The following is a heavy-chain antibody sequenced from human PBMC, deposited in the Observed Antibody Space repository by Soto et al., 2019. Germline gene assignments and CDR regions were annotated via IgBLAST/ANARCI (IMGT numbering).Heavy chain of an antibody. D-gene: IGHD6-6*01. J-gene: IGHJ4*02. V-gene: IGHV2-5*02. CDR3: AHRRPYSNSPEYFFDY. CDR1: GFSLRTSGVD. CDR2: IYWDDDK. Sequence: QITLKESGPTLVKPTQTLTLTCTFSGFSLRTSGVDVGWIRQPPGKALEWLALIYWDDDKRYKPSLKSRLTITKGTSRNQVVLTMTNMDPLDTATYYCAHRRPYSNSPEYFFDYWGQGTLVTVSS.